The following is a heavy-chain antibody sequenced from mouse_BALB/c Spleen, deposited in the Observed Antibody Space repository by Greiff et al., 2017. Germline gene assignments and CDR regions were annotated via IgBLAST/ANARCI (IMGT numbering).Heavy chain of an antibody. V-gene: IGHV1S135*01. CDR1: GYSFTDYN. D-gene: IGHD2-4*01. CDR2: IDPYNGGT. Sequence: VQLKESGPELVKPGASVKVSCKASGYSFTDYNMYWVKQSHGKSLEWIGYIDPYNGGTSYNQKFKGKATLTVDKSSSTAFMHLNSLTSEDSAVYYCASGGLRRGLYYYAMDDWGQGTSVTVSS. CDR3: ASGGLRRGLYYYAMDD. J-gene: IGHJ4*01.